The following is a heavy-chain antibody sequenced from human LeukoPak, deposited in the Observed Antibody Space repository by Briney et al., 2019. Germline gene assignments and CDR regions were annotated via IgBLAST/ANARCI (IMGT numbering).Heavy chain of an antibody. D-gene: IGHD3-10*01. V-gene: IGHV4-39*07. CDR3: ASRAGMVREFDY. Sequence: SETLSLTCTVSGDSITSGSYYWGWIRQPPGRGLEWIGSIYYIGNTYYNPSLKSRVTISVDTSNNEFSLRLTSVAAADTAVYYCASRAGMVREFDYWGQGTLVTVSS. CDR1: GDSITSGSYY. J-gene: IGHJ4*02. CDR2: IYYIGNT.